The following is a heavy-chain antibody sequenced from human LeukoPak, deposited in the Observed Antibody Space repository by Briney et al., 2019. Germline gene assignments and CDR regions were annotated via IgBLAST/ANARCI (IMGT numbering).Heavy chain of an antibody. Sequence: GRSLRLSCAASGITFSSYAMHWVRQAPGKGLEWVAVISYDGSNKYYADSVKGRFTIYRENSKNTPYLQMNSLRAEDTAVYFCARDARYYDILTGYPLFDYWGQGTLVTVSS. CDR3: ARDARYYDILTGYPLFDY. D-gene: IGHD3-9*01. CDR2: ISYDGSNK. CDR1: GITFSSYA. J-gene: IGHJ4*02. V-gene: IGHV3-30-3*01.